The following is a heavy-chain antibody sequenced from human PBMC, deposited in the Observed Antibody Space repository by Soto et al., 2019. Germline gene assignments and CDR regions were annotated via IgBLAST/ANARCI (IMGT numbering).Heavy chain of an antibody. J-gene: IGHJ6*02. CDR2: ISAYNGNT. D-gene: IGHD6-13*01. CDR3: ARDQGYSSSWYTDYYYYYGMDV. Sequence: ASVKVSCKASGYTFTSYGISWVRQAPGQGLEWMGWISAYNGNTNYAQKLQGRVTMTTDTSTSTAYMELRSLRSDDTAVYYCARDQGYSSSWYTDYYYYYGMDVWGQGTTVTVSS. V-gene: IGHV1-18*01. CDR1: GYTFTSYG.